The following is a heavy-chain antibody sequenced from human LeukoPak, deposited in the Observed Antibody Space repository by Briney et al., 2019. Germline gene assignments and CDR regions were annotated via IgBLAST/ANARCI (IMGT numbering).Heavy chain of an antibody. Sequence: GGSLRLSCAASGFTFSSYSMNWVRQAPGKGLEWVSSISSSSSYIYYADSVKGRFTISRDNAKNSLYLQMNSLRAEDTAVYYCAGSLGLRHTWYFDFWGRGTLVTVSS. J-gene: IGHJ2*01. CDR2: ISSSSSYI. D-gene: IGHD3-10*01. V-gene: IGHV3-21*01. CDR3: AGSLGLRHTWYFDF. CDR1: GFTFSSYS.